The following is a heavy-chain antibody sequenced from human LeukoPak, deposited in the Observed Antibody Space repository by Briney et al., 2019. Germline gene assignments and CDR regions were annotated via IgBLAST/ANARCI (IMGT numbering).Heavy chain of an antibody. D-gene: IGHD2-2*01. V-gene: IGHV3-21*04. CDR3: AKPTVPAASWRYFDY. CDR1: GFTFSSYS. CDR2: ISSSSSYT. Sequence: GGSLRLSCAASGFTFSSYSMNWVRQAPVKRLEWVSSISSSSSYTYYADSVKGRFTISRDNSKNTLYLQMNSLRAEDTAVYYCAKPTVPAASWRYFDYWGQGTLVTVSS. J-gene: IGHJ4*02.